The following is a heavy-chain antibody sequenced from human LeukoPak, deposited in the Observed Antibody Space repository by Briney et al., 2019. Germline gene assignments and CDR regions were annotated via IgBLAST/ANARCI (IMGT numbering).Heavy chain of an antibody. CDR1: GGSISSYY. D-gene: IGHD6-19*01. J-gene: IGHJ3*02. V-gene: IGHV4-4*07. CDR3: AREIRQWLVVGAFDI. Sequence: PSETLSLTCTVYGGSISSYYWSWIRQPAGKGLEWIGRIYTSGSTNYNPSLKSRVTMSVDTSKNQFSLKLSSVTAADTAVYYCAREIRQWLVVGAFDIWGQGTMVTVSS. CDR2: IYTSGST.